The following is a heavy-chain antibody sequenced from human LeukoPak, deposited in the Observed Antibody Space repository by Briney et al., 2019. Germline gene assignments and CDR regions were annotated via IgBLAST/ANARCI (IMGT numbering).Heavy chain of an antibody. CDR3: AISPLAYCGGDCYLPFDY. J-gene: IGHJ4*02. D-gene: IGHD2-21*01. V-gene: IGHV1-69*05. Sequence: GASVTVSCKPSGGTFSSYAISWVRQAPGQGLEWMGGIIPIFGTANYAQKFQGRVTITTDESTSSAYMELSSLRSEDTAVYYCAISPLAYCGGDCYLPFDYWGQGTLVTVSS. CDR1: GGTFSSYA. CDR2: IIPIFGTA.